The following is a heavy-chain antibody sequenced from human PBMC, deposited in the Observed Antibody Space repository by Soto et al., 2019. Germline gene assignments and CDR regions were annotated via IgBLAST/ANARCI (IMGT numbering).Heavy chain of an antibody. CDR2: ISFDGSNI. CDR3: AKGCADDGSCFFCDY. CDR1: GFTFSNSA. V-gene: IGHV3-30*04. Sequence: QVQLVESGGGVVQPGGSLRLSYAASGFTFSNSAMHWVRQAPGKGLEWVSYISFDGSNIYYPDSLRGRCTISRDNYKNSLSLQLNSLRAEDTAVYYCAKGCADDGSCFFCDYWGQGVLVTVSS. J-gene: IGHJ4*02. D-gene: IGHD2-15*01.